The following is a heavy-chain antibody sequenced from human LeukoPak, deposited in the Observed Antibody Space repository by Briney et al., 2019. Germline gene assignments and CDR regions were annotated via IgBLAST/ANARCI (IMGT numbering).Heavy chain of an antibody. CDR1: GFTFSSYG. J-gene: IGHJ4*02. V-gene: IGHV3-23*01. Sequence: GGSLRLSCAASGFTFSSYGMSWVRQAPGKGLEWVSAISGSGGSTYYADSVKGRFTISRDNSKNTLYLQMNSLRAEDTAVYYCAKGLTSYGFKNYYFDYWGQGTLVTVSS. CDR3: AKGLTSYGFKNYYFDY. D-gene: IGHD5-18*01. CDR2: ISGSGGST.